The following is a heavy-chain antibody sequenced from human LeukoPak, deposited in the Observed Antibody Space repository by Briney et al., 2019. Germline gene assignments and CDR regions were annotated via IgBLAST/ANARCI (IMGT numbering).Heavy chain of an antibody. CDR3: AKDMGRVAAAGIDY. J-gene: IGHJ4*02. Sequence: GGSLRLSCAASGFSFNDYAMHWVRQAPGKGLEWVSGISWNSGSIGYADSVKGRFTISRDNAKNSLYLKMNSLRAVDTALYYCAKDMGRVAAAGIDYWGQGTLVTVSS. CDR2: ISWNSGSI. CDR1: GFSFNDYA. V-gene: IGHV3-9*01. D-gene: IGHD6-13*01.